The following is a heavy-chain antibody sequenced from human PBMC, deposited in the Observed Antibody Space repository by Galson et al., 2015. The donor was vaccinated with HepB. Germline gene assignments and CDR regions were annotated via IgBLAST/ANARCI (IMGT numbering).Heavy chain of an antibody. J-gene: IGHJ3*02. V-gene: IGHV1-3*01. D-gene: IGHD5-18*01. CDR2: INAGNGNT. Sequence: SVKVSCKACGYTFTSYAMHWVRQAPGQRLEWMGWINAGNGNTKYSQKFQGRVTITRDTSASTAYMELSSLRSEDTAVYYCARVDTANWAFDIWGQGTVVTVSS. CDR3: ARVDTANWAFDI. CDR1: GYTFTSYA.